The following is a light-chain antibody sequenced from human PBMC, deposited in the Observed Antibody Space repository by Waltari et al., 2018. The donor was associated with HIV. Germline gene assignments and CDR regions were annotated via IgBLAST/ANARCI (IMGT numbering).Light chain of an antibody. J-gene: IGKJ1*01. CDR3: HQYGTSPWT. CDR2: GAS. Sequence: SQSVPINYVAWFQQKPGQAPRLFIYGASSRATGIPDRFSGSGSGTDFTLTITRLEPEDFAVYYCHQYGTSPWTFGQGTKVEIK. CDR1: QSVPINY. V-gene: IGKV3-20*01.